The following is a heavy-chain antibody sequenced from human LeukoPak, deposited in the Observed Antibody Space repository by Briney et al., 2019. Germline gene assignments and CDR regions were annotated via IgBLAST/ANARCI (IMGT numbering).Heavy chain of an antibody. CDR1: GFTFTTYS. CDR2: ISSSSTTK. V-gene: IGHV3-48*01. J-gene: IGHJ4*02. D-gene: IGHD5-18*01. CDR3: ARGLGYSSFDC. Sequence: PGGSLRLSCAASGFTFTTYSMNWVRQAPGEGLEWVSYISSSSTTKYYADPVKGRFTISRDNAKNSLYLQMNSLRAEDTAVYYCARGLGYSSFDCWGQGTLVTVSS.